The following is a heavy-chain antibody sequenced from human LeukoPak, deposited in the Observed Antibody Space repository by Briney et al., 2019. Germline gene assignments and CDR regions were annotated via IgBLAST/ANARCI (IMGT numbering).Heavy chain of an antibody. CDR1: GFTFSSYA. D-gene: IGHD3-22*01. CDR3: AKGGDDSSGYYDYFDY. CDR2: ISGSGGST. Sequence: GGSLRLSCAASGFTFSSYAMSWVRQAPGKGLEWVSAISGSGGSTYYVDSVKGRFTISRDNSKNTLYLQMNSLRAEDTAVYYCAKGGDDSSGYYDYFDYWGQGTLVTVSS. J-gene: IGHJ4*02. V-gene: IGHV3-23*01.